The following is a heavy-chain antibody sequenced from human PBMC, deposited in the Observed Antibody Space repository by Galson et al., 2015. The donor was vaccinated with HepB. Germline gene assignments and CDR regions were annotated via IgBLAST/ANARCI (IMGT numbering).Heavy chain of an antibody. CDR3: ARDSDYGDGSFDY. CDR2: IYYSGST. CDR1: GGSISSYY. J-gene: IGHJ4*02. Sequence: ETLSLTCTVSGGSISSYYWSWIRQPPGKGLEWIGYIYYSGSTNYNPSLKSRVTISVDTSKNQFSLKLSSVTAADTAVYYCARDSDYGDGSFDYWGQGTLVTVSS. V-gene: IGHV4-59*01. D-gene: IGHD4-17*01.